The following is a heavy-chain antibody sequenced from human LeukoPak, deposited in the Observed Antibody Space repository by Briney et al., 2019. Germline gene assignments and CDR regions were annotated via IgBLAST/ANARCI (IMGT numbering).Heavy chain of an antibody. J-gene: IGHJ6*02. V-gene: IGHV3-23*01. Sequence: GGSVRLSCAASGFTFSSYAMSWVRQAPGKGLEWVSAISGGGGSTYYADSVKGRFTISRDNSKNTLYLQMNSLRAEDTAVYYCAKLRGYDYDNGMDVWGQETTVTVSS. D-gene: IGHD3-16*01. CDR2: ISGGGGST. CDR1: GFTFSSYA. CDR3: AKLRGYDYDNGMDV.